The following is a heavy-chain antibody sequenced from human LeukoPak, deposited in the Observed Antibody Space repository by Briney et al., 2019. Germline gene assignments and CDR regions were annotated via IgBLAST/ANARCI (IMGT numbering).Heavy chain of an antibody. D-gene: IGHD1-26*01. J-gene: IGHJ6*02. CDR3: ARDLGSHYHYYYGMDV. Sequence: ASVKVSCKASGYTFTSYYMHWVRQAPGQGLEWMGIINPSGGSTSYAQKFQGRVTMTRDTSTSTVYMELSSLRSEDTAVYYCARDLGSHYHYYYGMDVWGQGTTVTVSS. V-gene: IGHV1-46*01. CDR1: GYTFTSYY. CDR2: INPSGGST.